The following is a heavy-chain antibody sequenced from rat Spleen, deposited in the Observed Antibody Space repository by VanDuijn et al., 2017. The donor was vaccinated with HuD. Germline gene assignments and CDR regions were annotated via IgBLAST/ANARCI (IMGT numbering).Heavy chain of an antibody. V-gene: IGHV5-29*01. D-gene: IGHD1-2*01. J-gene: IGHJ3*01. CDR1: GFTFSDYY. Sequence: EVQLVESDGGLVQPGRSLKLSCAASGFTFSDYYMAWVRQAPTKGLEWVATISYGDSSGHSGTYYRDSVKGRFTISRDNAKSTLSLQMDSLRSEDTATYYCGRHPYSSYGWFAYWGQGTLVTVSS. CDR3: GRHPYSSYGWFAY. CDR2: ISYGDSSGHSGT.